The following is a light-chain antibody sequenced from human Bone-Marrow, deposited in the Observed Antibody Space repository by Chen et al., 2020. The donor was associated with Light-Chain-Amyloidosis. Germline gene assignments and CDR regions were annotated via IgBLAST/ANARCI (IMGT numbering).Light chain of an antibody. V-gene: IGKV1-12*01. Sequence: DIQMTQSPSSVSASIGDRVTITCRASQDVASGVAWYQQKPGRAPKLLMYATSVLQSGVSLRFSGSGSGTDFSLTITSLQPEDLAVYYCKQASTYPPWTFGQGTKVEIK. CDR2: ATS. CDR3: KQASTYPPWT. J-gene: IGKJ1*01. CDR1: QDVASG.